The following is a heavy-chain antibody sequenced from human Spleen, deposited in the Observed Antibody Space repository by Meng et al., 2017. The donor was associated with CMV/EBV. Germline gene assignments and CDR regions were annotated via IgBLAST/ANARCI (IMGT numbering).Heavy chain of an antibody. V-gene: IGHV4-39*07. CDR3: ARVYRDILVVPYYYGMDV. J-gene: IGHJ6*02. CDR2: IYYSGST. CDR1: GGSIGGSISRLTYY. D-gene: IGHD2-2*01. Sequence: SETLSLTCTVSGGSIGGSISRLTYYWGWIRQPPGKGLEWIGSIYYSGSTFYNPSLKSRVTMSIDTSKNQFSLKLRSVTAADTAVYYCARVYRDILVVPYYYGMDVWGHGTTVTVSS.